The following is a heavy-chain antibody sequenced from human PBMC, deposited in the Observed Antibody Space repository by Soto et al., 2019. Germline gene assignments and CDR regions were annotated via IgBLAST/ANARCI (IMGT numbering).Heavy chain of an antibody. Sequence: SLRLSCAASGFTFSSYAMHWVRQAPGKGLEWVAVISYDGSNKYYADSVKGRFTISRDNSKNTLYLQMNSLRAEDTAVYYCARVYRYYDSSGYPSIWGQGTMVTVSS. CDR1: GFTFSSYA. V-gene: IGHV3-30-3*01. CDR2: ISYDGSNK. CDR3: ARVYRYYDSSGYPSI. J-gene: IGHJ3*02. D-gene: IGHD3-22*01.